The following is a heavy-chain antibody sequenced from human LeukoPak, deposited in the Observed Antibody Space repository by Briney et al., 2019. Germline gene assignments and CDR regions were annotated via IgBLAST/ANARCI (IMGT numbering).Heavy chain of an antibody. V-gene: IGHV1-69*05. Sequence: GSSVKVSCKASGGTFSSYAISWVRQAPGPGLEWMGRIIPIFGTANYAQKFQGRVTITTDESTSTAYMELSSLRSEDTAVYYCAREGSSGYNNWFDPWGQGTLVTVSS. D-gene: IGHD3-22*01. CDR1: GGTFSSYA. CDR2: IIPIFGTA. CDR3: AREGSSGYNNWFDP. J-gene: IGHJ5*02.